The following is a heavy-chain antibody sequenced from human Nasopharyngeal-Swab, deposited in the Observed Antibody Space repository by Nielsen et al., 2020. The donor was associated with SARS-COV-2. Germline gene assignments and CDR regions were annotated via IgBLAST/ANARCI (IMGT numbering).Heavy chain of an antibody. CDR3: ARLELGRVDY. J-gene: IGHJ4*02. Sequence: SETLSLTCTVSGGSISSGGYYWSWIRQHPGKGLEWIGYIYYSGSTYYNPSLKSRVTISVDTSKNQFSLKLSSVTAADTAVYYCARLELGRVDYWGQGTLVTVSS. CDR1: GGSISSGGYY. V-gene: IGHV4-31*03. CDR2: IYYSGST. D-gene: IGHD3-3*02.